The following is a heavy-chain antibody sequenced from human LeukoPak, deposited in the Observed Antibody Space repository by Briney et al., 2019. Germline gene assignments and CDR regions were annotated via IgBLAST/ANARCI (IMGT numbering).Heavy chain of an antibody. J-gene: IGHJ5*02. V-gene: IGHV1-18*01. CDR2: ISAYNGNT. CDR1: GYTFTSYG. Sequence: ASVKVSCKSSGYTFTSYGISWVRQAPGQGLEWMGWISAYNGNTNYAQKLQGRVNMTTDTSTSTAYMELRSLRSDDTAVYYCAATKQQLNWFDPWGQGTLVTVSS. D-gene: IGHD6-13*01. CDR3: AATKQQLNWFDP.